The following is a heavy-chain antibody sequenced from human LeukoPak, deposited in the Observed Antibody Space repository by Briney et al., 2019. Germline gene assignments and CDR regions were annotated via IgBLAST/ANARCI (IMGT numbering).Heavy chain of an antibody. Sequence: GGSLRLSCAASGFTFSSYSMNWVRQAPGKGLEWVSSISTSSSYINYADSVKGRFTISRDNAKNSLYLQMNSLRAEDTAVYYCARDAAVAVAGTQGNDDAFDIWGQGRMVTVSS. CDR1: GFTFSSYS. V-gene: IGHV3-21*01. CDR2: ISTSSSYI. D-gene: IGHD6-19*01. CDR3: ARDAAVAVAGTQGNDDAFDI. J-gene: IGHJ3*02.